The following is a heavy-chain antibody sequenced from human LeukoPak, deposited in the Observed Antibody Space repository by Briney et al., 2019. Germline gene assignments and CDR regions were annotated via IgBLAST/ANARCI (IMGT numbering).Heavy chain of an antibody. CDR1: GYTFTGYY. CDR2: INPNSGGT. V-gene: IGHV1-2*02. J-gene: IGHJ4*02. CDR3: ARDYYDFWSGYPSPFDY. Sequence: ASVKVSCKASGYTFTGYYIHWVRQAPGQGLEWMGWINPNSGGTDYGQKFQGRVTMTRDTSITTAYMELSRLRSDDTAVYYCARDYYDFWSGYPSPFDYWGQGTLVTVSS. D-gene: IGHD3-3*01.